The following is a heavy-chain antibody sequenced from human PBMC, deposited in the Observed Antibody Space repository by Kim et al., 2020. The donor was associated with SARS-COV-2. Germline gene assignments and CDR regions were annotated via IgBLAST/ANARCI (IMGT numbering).Heavy chain of an antibody. V-gene: IGHV1-18*01. CDR3: ARASSPILVVVVTSANWFDP. D-gene: IGHD2-15*01. CDR2: ISTYNGNT. J-gene: IGHJ5*02. Sequence: ASVKVSCKASGYTFTSYGISWVRQAPGQGLEWMGWISTYNGNTNYAQKLQGRVTMTTDTSTSTAYMELRSLRSDDTAVYYCARASSPILVVVVTSANWFDPWGQGTLVTVSS. CDR1: GYTFTSYG.